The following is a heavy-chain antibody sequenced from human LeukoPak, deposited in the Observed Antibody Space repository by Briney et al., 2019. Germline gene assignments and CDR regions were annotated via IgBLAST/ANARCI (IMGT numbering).Heavy chain of an antibody. V-gene: IGHV3-9*01. CDR1: GFTFDDYA. CDR2: ISWNSGSI. CDR3: AKVASSGLVYYFDY. Sequence: PGGSLRLSCAASGFTFDDYAMHWVRQAPGKGLEWVSGISWNSGSIGYADSVKGRFTISRDNAKNSLYLQMNSLRAEDTALYYCAKVASSGLVYYFDYWGQGTLVTVSS. J-gene: IGHJ4*02. D-gene: IGHD3-22*01.